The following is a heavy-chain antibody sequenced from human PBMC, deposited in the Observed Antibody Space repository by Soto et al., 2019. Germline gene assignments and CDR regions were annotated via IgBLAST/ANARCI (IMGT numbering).Heavy chain of an antibody. CDR1: GYTFNTYF. V-gene: IGHV1-18*01. J-gene: IGHJ4*02. Sequence: HVLLVQSRGELKKPGTSVKVSCNTSGYTFNTYFITWVRQAPGQGLEWMGWISPHNGNTNYAEKFQGRVTMTADTITKTAYMELSNLRFDETAVYYCARDTSNSFDYWGQGTPVTVSS. CDR2: ISPHNGNT. CDR3: ARDTSNSFDY. D-gene: IGHD2-2*01.